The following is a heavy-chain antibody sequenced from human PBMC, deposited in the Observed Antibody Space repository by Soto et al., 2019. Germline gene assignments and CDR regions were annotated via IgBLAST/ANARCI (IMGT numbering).Heavy chain of an antibody. CDR1: GGSISSGGYY. V-gene: IGHV4-31*03. Sequence: QVQLQESGPGLEKPSQTLSLTCTVSGGSISSGGYYWSWIRQHPGKGLEWIGYIYYSGSTYYNPSLKSRVTISVDTSKNPFSLKLSSVTAADTAVYYCARAKTITRNWFDPWGQGTLVTVSS. J-gene: IGHJ5*02. D-gene: IGHD3-10*01. CDR3: ARAKTITRNWFDP. CDR2: IYYSGST.